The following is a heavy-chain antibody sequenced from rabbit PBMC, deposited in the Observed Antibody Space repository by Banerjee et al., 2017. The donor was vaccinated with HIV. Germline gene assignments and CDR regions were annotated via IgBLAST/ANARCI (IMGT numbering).Heavy chain of an antibody. CDR3: ATSSGGNHRYAL. Sequence: QEHLVESGGGLVQPGGSLTLTCTASGFSFSSSYWICWVRQAPGKGLEWIACIYAGSSGSTYYASWAKGRFTISKTSSTTVTLQMTSLTAADTATYFCATSSGGNHRYALWGQGTLVTDS. V-gene: IGHV1S45*01. CDR2: IYAGSSGST. CDR1: GFSFSSSYW. J-gene: IGHJ6*01. D-gene: IGHD1-1*01.